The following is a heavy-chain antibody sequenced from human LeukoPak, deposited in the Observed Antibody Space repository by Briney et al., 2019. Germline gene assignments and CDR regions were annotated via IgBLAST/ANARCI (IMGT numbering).Heavy chain of an antibody. J-gene: IGHJ4*02. CDR2: IYYSGST. CDR1: GGSISSYY. Sequence: SETLSLTCTVSGGSISSYYWSWIRQPPGKGLEWIGYIYYSGSTNYNPSLKSRVTISVDTSKNQFSLKLSSVTAADTAVYYCARDRHYYGSGSSNWGQGTLVTVSS. CDR3: ARDRHYYGSGSSN. V-gene: IGHV4-59*12. D-gene: IGHD3-10*01.